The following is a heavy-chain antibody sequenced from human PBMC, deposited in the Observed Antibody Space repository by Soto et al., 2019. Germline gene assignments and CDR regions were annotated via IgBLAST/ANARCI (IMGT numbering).Heavy chain of an antibody. V-gene: IGHV4-31*03. CDR3: ARSVFP. CDR1: GGSSTSVGYY. J-gene: IGHJ5*02. Sequence: SETLSLTCTVSGGSSTSVGYYWSWIRQHPGKGLEWIGYIYYSGFTYDNPSLKSRVTISVDTSKNQSSLKLSSVTAADTAVYYCARSVFPWGQGTLVTVSS. CDR2: IYYSGFT.